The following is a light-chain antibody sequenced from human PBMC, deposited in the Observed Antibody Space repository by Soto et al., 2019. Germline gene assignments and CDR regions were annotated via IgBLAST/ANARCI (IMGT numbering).Light chain of an antibody. Sequence: DIQMTQSPSSVSASVGDRVTITCRASQGISTWLAWYQLKPGKAPKLLIHTASTLQSGVPSRFSCSGSRTDFTFTISSLQPEDFATYYCQQANSLCPFGGGTKVEIK. CDR2: TAS. V-gene: IGKV1-12*01. CDR3: QQANSLCP. J-gene: IGKJ4*01. CDR1: QGISTW.